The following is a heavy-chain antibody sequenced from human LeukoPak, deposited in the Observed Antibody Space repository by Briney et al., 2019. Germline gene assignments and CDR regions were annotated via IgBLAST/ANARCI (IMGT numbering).Heavy chain of an antibody. CDR3: ARVGIAVAGSHYGMDV. CDR1: GDSVSSNSAA. Sequence: SQTLSLTCAISGDSVSSNSAAWNWIRQSPSRGLEWLGRTYYRSKWYNDYAVSVRSRITINPDTSKNQFSLQLNSVTPEDTAVYYCARVGIAVAGSHYGMDVWGQGTTVTVSS. CDR2: TYYRSKWYN. J-gene: IGHJ6*02. D-gene: IGHD6-19*01. V-gene: IGHV6-1*01.